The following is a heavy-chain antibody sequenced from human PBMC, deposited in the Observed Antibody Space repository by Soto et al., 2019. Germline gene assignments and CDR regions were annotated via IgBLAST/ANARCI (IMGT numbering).Heavy chain of an antibody. V-gene: IGHV3-48*01. D-gene: IGHD6-13*01. J-gene: IGHJ1*01. Sequence: EVQLVESGGGLVQPGGSLRLSCATSGFTFSAYSMNLVRQAPGKGLEWVAYISSGSTSIYYADSVKGRFTISRDKARNSLFLQTNSLRAEDTAVYFWTRGDHTNSFRFQNWGQGTLVTVSS. CDR3: TRGDHTNSFRFQN. CDR2: ISSGSTSI. CDR1: GFTFSAYS.